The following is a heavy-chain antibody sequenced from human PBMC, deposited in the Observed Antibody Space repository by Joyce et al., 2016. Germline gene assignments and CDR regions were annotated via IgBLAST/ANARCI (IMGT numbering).Heavy chain of an antibody. CDR3: AKARTVVVAYTLRDGFDV. CDR1: QTRSNIYV. Sequence: EMQLEDSGGTLVHPGGSLRLSCKVSQTRSNIYVMAWVRQAPGKSLAWVSGIGGSGSGRYYADSVKGRFAISRDNSKNMMYLQMSSLRTEDTAIYYCAKARTVVVAYTLRDGFDVWGQGTMVTVSS. D-gene: IGHD2-15*01. J-gene: IGHJ3*01. V-gene: IGHV3-23*04. CDR2: IGGSGSGR.